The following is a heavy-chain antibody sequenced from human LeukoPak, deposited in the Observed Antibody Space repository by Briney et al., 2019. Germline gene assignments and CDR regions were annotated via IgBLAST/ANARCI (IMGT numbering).Heavy chain of an antibody. Sequence: SETLSPTCTVSGGSISSGGYYWSWIRQHPGKGLEWIGYIYYSGSTYYNPSLKSRVTISVDTSKNQFSLKLSSVTAADTAVYYCARVGRLGIAAAGRIAFDIWGQGTMVTVSS. CDR3: ARVGRLGIAAAGRIAFDI. J-gene: IGHJ3*02. CDR2: IYYSGST. D-gene: IGHD6-13*01. V-gene: IGHV4-31*03. CDR1: GGSISSGGYY.